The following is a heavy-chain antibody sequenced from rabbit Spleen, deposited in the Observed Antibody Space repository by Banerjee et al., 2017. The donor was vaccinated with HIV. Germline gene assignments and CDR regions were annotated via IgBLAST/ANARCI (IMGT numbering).Heavy chain of an antibody. CDR1: GFDFSSRYY. D-gene: IGHD8-1*01. CDR2: IVAGSSGDT. Sequence: QEQLVESGGGLVQPEASLTVTCKASGFDFSSRYYMCWVRQAPGKGLEWIACIVAGSSGDTYYANWAKGRFTISKTSSTTVTLQMTSLTAADTATYFCARDTGSSFSSYGMDLWGPGTLVTVS. J-gene: IGHJ6*01. CDR3: ARDTGSSFSSYGMDL. V-gene: IGHV1S45*01.